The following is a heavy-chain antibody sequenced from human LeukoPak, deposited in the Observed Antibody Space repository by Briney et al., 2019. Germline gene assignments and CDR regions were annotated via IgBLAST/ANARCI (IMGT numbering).Heavy chain of an antibody. CDR1: GFTFDDYA. D-gene: IGHD1-26*01. CDR3: AKDKVGAGAGYMDV. V-gene: IGHV3-43D*03. J-gene: IGHJ6*03. CDR2: ISWDGGST. Sequence: GGSLRLSCAASGFTFDDYAMHWVRQAPGKGLEWASLISWDGGSTYYANSVKGRFTISRDNSKNSLYLQMNSLRAEDTALYYCAKDKVGAGAGYMDVWGKGTTVTVSS.